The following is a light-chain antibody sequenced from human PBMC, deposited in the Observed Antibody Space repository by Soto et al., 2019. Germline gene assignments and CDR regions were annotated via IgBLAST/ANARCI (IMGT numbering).Light chain of an antibody. V-gene: IGKV3-15*01. J-gene: IGKJ4*01. CDR3: QQYNNWPPLT. Sequence: EVVMTQSPATLSVSPGERVTLSCRASQSVRSNLAWYLQKPGQAPRLLIYGASTRATGIPARFSGSGYGTEFTLTISSLQSEDFAVYYCQQYNNWPPLTFGGGTKVEIK. CDR2: GAS. CDR1: QSVRSN.